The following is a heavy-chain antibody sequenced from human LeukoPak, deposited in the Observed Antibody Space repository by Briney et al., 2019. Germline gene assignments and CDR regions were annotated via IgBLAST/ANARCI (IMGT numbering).Heavy chain of an antibody. V-gene: IGHV1-2*02. CDR2: INPNSGGT. D-gene: IGHD3-22*01. CDR1: GYTFTGYY. CDR3: ARDDSVTSYYYDSSPVDY. J-gene: IGHJ4*02. Sequence: ASVKVSCKASGYTFTGYYMHWVRQAPGQGLEWMGWINPNSGGTNYAQKFQGRVTMTRDTSISTAYMELSRLRSDDTAVYYCARDDSVTSYYYDSSPVDYWGQGTLVTVSS.